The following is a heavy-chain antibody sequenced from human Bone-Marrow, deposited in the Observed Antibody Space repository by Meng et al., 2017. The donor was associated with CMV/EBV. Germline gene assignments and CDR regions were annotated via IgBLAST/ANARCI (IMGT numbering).Heavy chain of an antibody. CDR3: ARGPSIVVVPATWSYGMDV. D-gene: IGHD2-2*01. CDR1: GYTFTSYD. CDR2: MNPNSGNT. V-gene: IGHV1-8*03. Sequence: ASVKVSCKASGYTFTSYDINWVRQATGQGLEWMGWMNPNSGNTGYAQKFQGRVTITRNTSISTAYMELSSLRSEGTAVYYCARGPSIVVVPATWSYGMDVWGQGTTVTVSS. J-gene: IGHJ6*02.